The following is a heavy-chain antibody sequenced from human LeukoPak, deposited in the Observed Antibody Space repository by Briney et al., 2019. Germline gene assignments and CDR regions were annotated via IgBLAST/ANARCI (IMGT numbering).Heavy chain of an antibody. V-gene: IGHV1-24*01. J-gene: IGHJ4*02. CDR3: ATEGPVAGMRKFDY. Sequence: ASVKVSCKVSGYTLTELCMHWVRQAPGKGLEWMGGFDPEDGETIYAQKFQGRVTMTEDTSTDTAYMELSSLRSEDTAVYYCATEGPVAGMRKFDYWGQGTLVTVSS. D-gene: IGHD6-19*01. CDR1: GYTLTELC. CDR2: FDPEDGET.